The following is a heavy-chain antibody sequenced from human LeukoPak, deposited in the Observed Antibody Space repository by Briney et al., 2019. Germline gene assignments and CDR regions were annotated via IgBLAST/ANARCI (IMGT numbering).Heavy chain of an antibody. J-gene: IGHJ4*02. Sequence: SEALSLTCTVSGGSITNTNYYWAWIRQPPGEGLEWIGSVYHSGITYYTPSLKSRVSISVDTSKNQFSLKVTSVTAADTAVYYCAREWQYQFDYWGQGSLVTVSS. D-gene: IGHD4-11*01. CDR3: AREWQYQFDY. CDR2: VYHSGIT. CDR1: GGSITNTNYY. V-gene: IGHV4-39*07.